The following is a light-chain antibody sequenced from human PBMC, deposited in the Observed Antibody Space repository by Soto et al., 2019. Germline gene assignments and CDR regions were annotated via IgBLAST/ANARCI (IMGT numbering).Light chain of an antibody. V-gene: IGKV3-20*01. CDR3: QQYGSSLPGIT. CDR1: ERISSD. CDR2: GAS. Sequence: EKVMTQSPATLSVSPGERATLSCRASERISSDVAWYQQKPGQAPRLLIYGASTRATGIPDRFSGSGSGTDFTLTISRLEPEDFAVYYCQQYGSSLPGITFGQGTRLEIK. J-gene: IGKJ5*01.